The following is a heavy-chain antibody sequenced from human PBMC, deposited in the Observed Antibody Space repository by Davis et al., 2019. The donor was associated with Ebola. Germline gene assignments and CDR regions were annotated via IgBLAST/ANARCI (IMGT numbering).Heavy chain of an antibody. D-gene: IGHD4-11*01. Sequence: AASVKVSCKASGGTFSSYAISWVRQAPGQGLEWMGWISAYNGNTNYAQKLQGRLTMITDTSTSTTYMELRSLRSDDTAVYYCARGFKYSDYDYWGQGTLVTVSS. CDR1: GGTFSSYA. CDR2: ISAYNGNT. CDR3: ARGFKYSDYDY. V-gene: IGHV1-18*01. J-gene: IGHJ4*02.